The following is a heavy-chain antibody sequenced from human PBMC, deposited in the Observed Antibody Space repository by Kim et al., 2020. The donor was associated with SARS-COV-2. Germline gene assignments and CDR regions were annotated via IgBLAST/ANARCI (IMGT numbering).Heavy chain of an antibody. J-gene: IGHJ3*02. V-gene: IGHV4-39*07. Sequence: SYNPSLKSRVTISVDTSKNQFSLKLSSVTAADTAVYYCARVAVAVRAFDIWGQGTMVTVSS. CDR3: ARVAVAVRAFDI. D-gene: IGHD6-19*01.